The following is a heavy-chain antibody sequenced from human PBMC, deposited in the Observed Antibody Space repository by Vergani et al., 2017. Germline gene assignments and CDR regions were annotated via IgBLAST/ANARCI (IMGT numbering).Heavy chain of an antibody. J-gene: IGHJ6*02. CDR2: ISSSSSYI. V-gene: IGHV3-21*01. D-gene: IGHD3-10*01. Sequence: EVQLVESGGGLVKPGGSLRLSCAASGFTFSSYSMNWVRQAPGKGLEWVSSISSSSSYIYYADSVKGRFTISRDNAKNSLYLQMNSLRAEDTAVYYCARECYYGSGVYYYYGMDVWGQGTTVTVSS. CDR1: GFTFSSYS. CDR3: ARECYYGSGVYYYYGMDV.